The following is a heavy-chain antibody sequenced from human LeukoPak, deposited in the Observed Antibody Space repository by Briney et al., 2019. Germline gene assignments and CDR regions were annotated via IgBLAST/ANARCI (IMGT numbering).Heavy chain of an antibody. J-gene: IGHJ4*02. CDR1: GGSISRYY. D-gene: IGHD6-6*01. CDR2: TYSTGST. V-gene: IGHV4-59*08. Sequence: SSETLSLTCTVSGGSISRYYWSWIRQPPGKGLEWVGYTYSTGSTNSNPSLKSRVTMFVDMSKNQFSLRLSSVTAADTAVYYCARHRAYSSSSPFDYWGQGALVTVSS. CDR3: ARHRAYSSSSPFDY.